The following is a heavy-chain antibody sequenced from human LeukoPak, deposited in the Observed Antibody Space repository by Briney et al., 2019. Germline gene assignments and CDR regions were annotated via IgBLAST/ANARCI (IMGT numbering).Heavy chain of an antibody. CDR1: GFTFSRYA. Sequence: GRSLRLSCAASGFTFSRYAMYWVRQAPGKGLEWVAVISYDETNKYYADSVKGRFTISRDNSKNTLYLQMNSLRAEDAAVYYCARIRRITMIADAFDIWGQGTMVTVSS. CDR2: ISYDETNK. V-gene: IGHV3-30-3*01. J-gene: IGHJ3*02. D-gene: IGHD3-22*01. CDR3: ARIRRITMIADAFDI.